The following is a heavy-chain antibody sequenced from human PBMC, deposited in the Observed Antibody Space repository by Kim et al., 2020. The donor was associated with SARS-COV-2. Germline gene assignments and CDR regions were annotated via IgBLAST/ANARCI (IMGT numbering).Heavy chain of an antibody. CDR3: ARDLPRTGYDPTSGFDY. D-gene: IGHD2-15*01. CDR2: IYTGGAT. CDR1: GFLVDTFY. V-gene: IGHV3-53*01. Sequence: GGSLRLSCAVSGFLVDTFYMNWVRQAPGKGLEWVSVIYTGGATYYADSVKGRFTISRDNSKNTLYLQMNSLRADDTAVYYCARDLPRTGYDPTSGFDYWGQGTLVTVSS. J-gene: IGHJ4*02.